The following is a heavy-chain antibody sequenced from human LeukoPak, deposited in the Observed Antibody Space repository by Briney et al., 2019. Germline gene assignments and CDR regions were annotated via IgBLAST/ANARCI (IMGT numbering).Heavy chain of an antibody. V-gene: IGHV4-39*07. J-gene: IGHJ4*02. Sequence: SETLSLTCTVSGGSISSSSYYWGWIRQPPGKGLEWIGSIYYSGSTYYNPSLKSRVTISVDTSKNQFSLKLSSVTAADTAVYYCARAPRDSYGWYDWGQGTLVTVSS. CDR2: IYYSGST. D-gene: IGHD5-18*01. CDR1: GGSISSSSYY. CDR3: ARAPRDSYGWYD.